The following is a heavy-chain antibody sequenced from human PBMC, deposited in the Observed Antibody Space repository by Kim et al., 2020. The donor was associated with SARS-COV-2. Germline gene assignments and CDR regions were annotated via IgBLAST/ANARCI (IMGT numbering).Heavy chain of an antibody. V-gene: IGHV3-21*01. J-gene: IGHJ6*02. CDR1: GFTFSSYS. Sequence: GGSLRLSCAASGFTFSSYSMTWVRQAPGKGLEWVSSIRSSSNYIYYADSVKGRFTISRDNAKNSLYLHMNSLRAEDTAAYYCAGDVVRRGGVGVWGQGTTVTVSS. CDR3: AGDVVRRGGVGV. CDR2: IRSSSNYI. D-gene: IGHD2-15*01.